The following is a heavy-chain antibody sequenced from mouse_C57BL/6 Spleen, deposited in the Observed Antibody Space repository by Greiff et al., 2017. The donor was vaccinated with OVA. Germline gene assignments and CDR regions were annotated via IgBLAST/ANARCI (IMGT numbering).Heavy chain of an antibody. CDR3: ARGYYYGISDQFAY. CDR2: IYPGSGST. V-gene: IGHV1-55*01. CDR1: GYTFTSYW. D-gene: IGHD1-1*01. Sequence: QVQLQQPGAELVKPGASVKMSCKASGYTFTSYWINWVKQRPGQGLEWIGDIYPGSGSTNYNEKFKGKATLTVDTSSSTAYMQLSSLTSEDAAVYDCARGYYYGISDQFAYWGQGTLVTVSA. J-gene: IGHJ3*01.